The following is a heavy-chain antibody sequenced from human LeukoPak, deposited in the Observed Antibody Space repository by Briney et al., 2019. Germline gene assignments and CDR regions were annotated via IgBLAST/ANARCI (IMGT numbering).Heavy chain of an antibody. Sequence: HGGSLRLSCAASGFTFSSYVMHWVRQAPGKGLEGVAVIWYDGSNKYYADSVKGRFTICRDNSKNTLYLQMNSLRAEDTAVYYCAKDRGRCSSTSCYAGGIDYWGQGTLVTVSS. CDR1: GFTFSSYV. D-gene: IGHD2-2*01. V-gene: IGHV3-33*06. CDR2: IWYDGSNK. J-gene: IGHJ4*02. CDR3: AKDRGRCSSTSCYAGGIDY.